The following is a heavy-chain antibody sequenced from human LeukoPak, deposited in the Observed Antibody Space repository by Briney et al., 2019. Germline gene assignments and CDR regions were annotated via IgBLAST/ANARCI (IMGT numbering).Heavy chain of an antibody. CDR3: ARTQEAGYSSGRYDSYYYYYMDV. CDR2: VYYSGST. J-gene: IGHJ6*03. CDR1: GSSISSANY. V-gene: IGHV4-38-2*02. Sequence: PSETLSLTCTVSGSSISSANYWAWIRQSPEKGLEWIGSVYYSGSTYFNPSLKSRVTMSVDTSSNQFSLKLNSVTAADTAVYFCARTQEAGYSSGRYDSYYYYYMDVWGKGTTVTISS. D-gene: IGHD6-19*01.